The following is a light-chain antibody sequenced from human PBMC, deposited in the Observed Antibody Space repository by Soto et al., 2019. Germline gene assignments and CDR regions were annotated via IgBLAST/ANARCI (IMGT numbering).Light chain of an antibody. J-gene: IGKJ1*01. Sequence: EIVLTQCPATLSSFPVDRVTLSCRASQAVNTRLAWYQHKPGQAPRLLIYLASNRAAGVPARFSGSGSGTDFTLTISNLEPEDFAVYYCHQRQSWPRTFGQGTTVDIK. V-gene: IGKV3D-11*01. CDR3: HQRQSWPRT. CDR2: LAS. CDR1: QAVNTR.